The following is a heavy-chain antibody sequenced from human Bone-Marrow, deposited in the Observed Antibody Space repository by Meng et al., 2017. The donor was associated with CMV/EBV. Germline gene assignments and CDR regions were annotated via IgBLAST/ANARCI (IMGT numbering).Heavy chain of an antibody. Sequence: SLKISCVASGFTFSTSVLSWVRQAPGKGLEWVSGISWNSGSIGYADSVKGRFTISRDNAKNSLYLQMNSLRAEDMALYYCAKGGYYDSSGYGLDYWGQGTLVTVSS. CDR2: ISWNSGSI. CDR1: GFTFSTSV. J-gene: IGHJ4*02. V-gene: IGHV3-9*03. CDR3: AKGGYYDSSGYGLDY. D-gene: IGHD3-22*01.